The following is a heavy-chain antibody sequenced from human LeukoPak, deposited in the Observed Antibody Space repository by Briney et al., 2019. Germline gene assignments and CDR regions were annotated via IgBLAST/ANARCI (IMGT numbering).Heavy chain of an antibody. CDR1: GGSISSYC. Sequence: SETLSLTCTVSGGSISSYCWSWIRQPPGKGLEWIGYIYYSGSTNYNPSLKSRVTISVDTSKNQFSLKLSSVTAADTAVYYCAREGFGTIFGVVIYAFDIWGQGTMVTVSS. V-gene: IGHV4-59*01. J-gene: IGHJ3*02. CDR3: AREGFGTIFGVVIYAFDI. CDR2: IYYSGST. D-gene: IGHD3-3*01.